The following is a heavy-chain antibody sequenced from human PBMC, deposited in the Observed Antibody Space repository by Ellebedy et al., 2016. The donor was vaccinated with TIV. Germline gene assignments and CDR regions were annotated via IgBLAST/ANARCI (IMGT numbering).Heavy chain of an antibody. V-gene: IGHV4-59*08. CDR3: ARHVTMVRGVNGMDV. D-gene: IGHD3-10*01. CDR2: IYYSGST. J-gene: IGHJ6*02. CDR1: GGSISSYY. Sequence: SETLSLXXTVSGGSISSYYWSWIRQPPGKGLEWIGYIYYSGSTYYNPSLKSRVTISVDTSKNQFSLKLSSVTAADTAVYYCARHVTMVRGVNGMDVWGQGTTVTVSS.